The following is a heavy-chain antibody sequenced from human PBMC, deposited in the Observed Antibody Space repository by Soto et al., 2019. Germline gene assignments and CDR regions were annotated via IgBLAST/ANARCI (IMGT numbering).Heavy chain of an antibody. CDR2: INHSGST. V-gene: IGHV4-34*01. D-gene: IGHD3-10*01. Sequence: PSETLSLTCAVYGGSFSGYYWSWIRQPPGKGLEWIGEINHSGSTNYNPSLKSRVTISVDTSKNQFSLNLSSVTAADTVVYYCARVRSRLVLNYFDYWGQGTLVTVSS. J-gene: IGHJ4*02. CDR3: ARVRSRLVLNYFDY. CDR1: GGSFSGYY.